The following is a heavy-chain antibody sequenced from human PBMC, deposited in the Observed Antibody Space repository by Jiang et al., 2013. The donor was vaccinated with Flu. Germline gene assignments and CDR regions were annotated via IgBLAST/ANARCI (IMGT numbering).Heavy chain of an antibody. CDR3: ASRAYYYGSGSSYYYGMDV. Sequence: SVIYSGGTTYYADSVKGRFTISRDNSKNTLYLQMNSLRAEDTAVYYCASRAYYYGSGSSYYYGMDVWGQGTTVTVSS. J-gene: IGHJ6*02. CDR2: IYSGGTT. V-gene: IGHV3-53*01. D-gene: IGHD3-10*01.